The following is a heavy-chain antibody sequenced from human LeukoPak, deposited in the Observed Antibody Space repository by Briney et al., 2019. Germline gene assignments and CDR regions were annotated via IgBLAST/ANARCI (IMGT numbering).Heavy chain of an antibody. J-gene: IGHJ5*02. CDR2: ISYDGSNK. CDR3: AREGREYFGWLLQYNWFDP. CDR1: GFTFSSYA. D-gene: IGHD3-9*01. Sequence: GGSLRLSCAASGFTFSSYAMHWVRQAPGKGLEWVAVISYDGSNKYYADSVKGRFTISRDNSKNTLYLQMNSLRAEDTAVYYCAREGREYFGWLLQYNWFDPWGQGTLVTVSS. V-gene: IGHV3-30*04.